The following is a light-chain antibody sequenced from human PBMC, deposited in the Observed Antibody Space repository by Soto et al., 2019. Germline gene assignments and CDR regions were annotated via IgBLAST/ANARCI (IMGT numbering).Light chain of an antibody. CDR2: DVR. CDR3: SSYTSSSTVI. Sequence: QSALTQPASVSGSPGQSITISCTGTSSDIGGYNYISWYQQLPGKAPKFIIYDVRNRPSGVSNRFSGSRSGNTASLTISGLQAEDEADSYCSSYTSSSTVIFGGGTKLTVL. CDR1: SSDIGGYNY. V-gene: IGLV2-14*01. J-gene: IGLJ2*01.